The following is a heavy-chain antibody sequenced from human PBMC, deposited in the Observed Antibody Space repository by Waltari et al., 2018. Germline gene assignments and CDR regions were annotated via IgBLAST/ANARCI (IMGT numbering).Heavy chain of an antibody. CDR1: GGSISSSSYY. J-gene: IGHJ4*02. Sequence: QLQLQESGPGLVKPSETLSLTCTVSGGSISSSSYYWGWIRQPPGKGLEWIGSIYYSGSTYYNPSLKSRVTISVDTSKNQFSLKLSSVTAADTAVYYCARFNWGWQKGGYFDYWGQGTLVTVSS. D-gene: IGHD7-27*01. V-gene: IGHV4-39*07. CDR3: ARFNWGWQKGGYFDY. CDR2: IYYSGST.